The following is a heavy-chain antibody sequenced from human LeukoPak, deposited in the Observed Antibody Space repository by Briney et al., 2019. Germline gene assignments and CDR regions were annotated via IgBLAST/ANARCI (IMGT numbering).Heavy chain of an antibody. CDR1: GFTFSSYW. D-gene: IGHD3-22*01. Sequence: PGGSLRLSCAASGFTFSSYWMSWVRQAPGKGLEWVANIKQDGSEKYYVDPVKGRFTISRDNAKNSLYLQMNSLRAEDTAVYYCARVGYYDSSGYYYQYWGQGTLVTVSS. CDR2: IKQDGSEK. J-gene: IGHJ1*01. CDR3: ARVGYYDSSGYYYQY. V-gene: IGHV3-7*03.